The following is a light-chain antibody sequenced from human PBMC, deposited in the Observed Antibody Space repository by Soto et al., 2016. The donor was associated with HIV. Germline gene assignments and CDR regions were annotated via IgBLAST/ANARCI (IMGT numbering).Light chain of an antibody. Sequence: DIQMTQSPSTLSASVGDRVTITCRASQSISNWLAWYQQKPGKAPKLLIYKASTLESGVPSRFSGSGSGTAFTLTISSLQPDDFATYYCQQYNSYSAEGLWTFGQGTEGGDQT. CDR2: KAS. J-gene: IGKJ1*01. V-gene: IGKV1-5*03. CDR3: QQYNSYSAEGLWT. CDR1: QSISNW.